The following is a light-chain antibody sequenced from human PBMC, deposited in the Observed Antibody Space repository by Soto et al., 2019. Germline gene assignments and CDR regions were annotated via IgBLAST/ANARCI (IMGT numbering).Light chain of an antibody. CDR3: QPRSNWPPET. J-gene: IGKJ1*01. Sequence: EIVLTQSPATLSLSPGERATLSCRASQSVSSYLAWYQQKPGQPPRLLIYDASNRATGIPARFSGSGSGTDFTLTISSLEPEDFAVYYCQPRSNWPPETFGQGTKVEIK. CDR1: QSVSSY. CDR2: DAS. V-gene: IGKV3-11*01.